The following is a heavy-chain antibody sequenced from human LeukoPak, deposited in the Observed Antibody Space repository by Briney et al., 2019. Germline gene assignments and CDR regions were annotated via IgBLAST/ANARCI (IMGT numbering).Heavy chain of an antibody. V-gene: IGHV1-69*13. Sequence: ASVKVSCKASGYTFTNFGISWVRQAPGQGLEWMGGIIPIFGTANYAQKFQGRVTITADESTSTAYMELSSLRSEDTAVYYCASTRREEDYWGQGTLVTVSS. CDR2: IIPIFGTA. J-gene: IGHJ4*02. CDR3: ASTRREEDY. CDR1: GYTFTNFG. D-gene: IGHD2-2*01.